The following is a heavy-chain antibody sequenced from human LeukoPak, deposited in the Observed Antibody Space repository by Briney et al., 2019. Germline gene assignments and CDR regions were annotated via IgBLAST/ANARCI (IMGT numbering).Heavy chain of an antibody. J-gene: IGHJ4*02. CDR1: GGSFSGYY. D-gene: IGHD3-9*01. Sequence: SETLSLTCAVYGGSFSGYYWSWIRQPPGKGLEWIGEINHSGSTNYHPSLKSRVTISVDTSKNQFSLKLSSVTAAVTAVYYCARGLAYYDILTRRSGALVYFDYWGQGTLVTVSS. CDR3: ARGLAYYDILTRRSGALVYFDY. V-gene: IGHV4-34*01. CDR2: INHSGST.